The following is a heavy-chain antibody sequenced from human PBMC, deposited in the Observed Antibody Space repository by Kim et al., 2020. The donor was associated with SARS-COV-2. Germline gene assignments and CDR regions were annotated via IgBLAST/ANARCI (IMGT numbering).Heavy chain of an antibody. CDR3: AGVHDESPAFDI. Sequence: YNPCLKSRVTISVDRSKNQFSPKLSSVTAADTAVYYCAGVHDESPAFDIWGQGTMVTVSS. V-gene: IGHV4-30-2*01. D-gene: IGHD1-1*01. J-gene: IGHJ3*02.